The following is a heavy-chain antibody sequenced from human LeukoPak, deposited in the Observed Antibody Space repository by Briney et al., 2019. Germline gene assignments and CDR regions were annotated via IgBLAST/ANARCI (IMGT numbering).Heavy chain of an antibody. J-gene: IGHJ4*02. Sequence: PGGSLRLSCAASGFTFSSYAMSWVRQAPGKGLEWVSAISGSGGSTYYADSVKGRFTISRDNAKNSLYLQMSSLRAEDTAVYYCARSPSIAPRPDYWGQGTLVTVSS. CDR3: ARSPSIAPRPDY. CDR2: ISGSGGST. CDR1: GFTFSSYA. V-gene: IGHV3-23*01. D-gene: IGHD6-6*01.